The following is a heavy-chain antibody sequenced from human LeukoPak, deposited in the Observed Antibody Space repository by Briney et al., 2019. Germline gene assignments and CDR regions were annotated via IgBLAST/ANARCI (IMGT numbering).Heavy chain of an antibody. D-gene: IGHD4-23*01. Sequence: GESLKISCKGSGYSFNTYWIGWVRQMPGKGLEWMGIIYPGDSDTRYSPSFQGQVTISADKSISTAYLQWSSLKASDTAMYCCARPVYGGNPKGPFDYWGQGTLVTVSS. CDR1: GYSFNTYW. CDR2: IYPGDSDT. J-gene: IGHJ4*02. CDR3: ARPVYGGNPKGPFDY. V-gene: IGHV5-51*01.